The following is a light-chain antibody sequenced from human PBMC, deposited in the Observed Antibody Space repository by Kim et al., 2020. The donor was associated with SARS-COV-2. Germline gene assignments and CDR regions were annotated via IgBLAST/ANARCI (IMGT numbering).Light chain of an antibody. Sequence: DRVTITCRASQDISHYLAWFQQKPGEAPKLLIYAASALHSEVPSRFSGSGSGTDFTLTISSLQPEDVATFYCQSYNSAPWTFGQGTKVDIK. J-gene: IGKJ1*01. CDR3: QSYNSAPWT. CDR2: AAS. V-gene: IGKV1-27*01. CDR1: QDISHY.